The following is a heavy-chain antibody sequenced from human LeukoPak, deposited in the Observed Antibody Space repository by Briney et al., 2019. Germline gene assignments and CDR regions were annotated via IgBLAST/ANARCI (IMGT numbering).Heavy chain of an antibody. V-gene: IGHV3-21*04. CDR1: GFTFSSYT. D-gene: IGHD3-9*01. CDR3: ARDFGDILTGYSYYFDY. J-gene: IGHJ4*02. Sequence: PGGSLRLSCAASGFTFSSYTMNWVRQAPGKGPEWVSSITSSSSYIYYADSVKGRFTISRDNARNSLYLQMNSLRAEDTAVYYCARDFGDILTGYSYYFDYWGQGTLVTVSS. CDR2: ITSSSSYI.